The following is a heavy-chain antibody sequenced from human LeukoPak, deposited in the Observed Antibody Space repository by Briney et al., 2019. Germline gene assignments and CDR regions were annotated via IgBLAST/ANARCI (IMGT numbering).Heavy chain of an antibody. J-gene: IGHJ6*03. CDR3: ARRPKTGYFYMDV. D-gene: IGHD2/OR15-2a*01. CDR1: GYSFTSYW. Sequence: GESLKISCKGSGYSFTSYWIGWVRQMPGKGLEWMGIIYPGDSDTRYSPSFQGQVTISADKSISTAFLQWSSLKASGTAIYYCARRPKTGYFYMDVWGKGTTVTVSS. V-gene: IGHV5-51*01. CDR2: IYPGDSDT.